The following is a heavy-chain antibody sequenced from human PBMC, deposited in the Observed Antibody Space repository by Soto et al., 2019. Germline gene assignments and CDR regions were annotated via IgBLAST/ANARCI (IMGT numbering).Heavy chain of an antibody. J-gene: IGHJ6*02. D-gene: IGHD6-19*01. CDR2: INAGNGDT. CDR3: ARAILAGDLTRHYHGMDV. CDR1: GYAFTGYA. V-gene: IGHV1-3*05. Sequence: QVQLVQSGAAEKKPGASVKVSCKASGYAFTGYAIHWVRQAHGQWLEWVGWINAGNGDTKHSQNFQGRVTFTRDTSASTAYMELSSLRSEDTAVYYCARAILAGDLTRHYHGMDVWGQGTTVTVSS.